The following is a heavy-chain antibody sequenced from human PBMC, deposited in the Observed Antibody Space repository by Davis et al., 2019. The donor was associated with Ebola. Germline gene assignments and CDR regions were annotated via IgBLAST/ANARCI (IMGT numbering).Heavy chain of an antibody. J-gene: IGHJ4*02. D-gene: IGHD3-3*01. CDR2: MNPNSGNT. V-gene: IGHV1-8*03. CDR1: GYTFTSYD. CDR3: ARGPEYYDFWSGYYRGEYYFDY. Sequence: ASVKVSCKASGYTFTSYDINWVRQATGQGLEWMGWMNPNSGNTGYAQKFQGRVTITRNTSISTAYMELSSLRSEDTAVYYCARGPEYYDFWSGYYRGEYYFDYWGQGTLVTVSS.